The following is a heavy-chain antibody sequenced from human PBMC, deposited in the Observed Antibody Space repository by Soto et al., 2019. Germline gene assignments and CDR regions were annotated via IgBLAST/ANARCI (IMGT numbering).Heavy chain of an antibody. CDR2: ISYDGNTE. Sequence: LRLSCAASGFTFSNFAMHWVRQAPGKGLEWVAVISYDGNTEYLADSVKGRFTISRDNSKNTLYLQMNSLRVEDTAEYYCARAITAGFSCGYDFWGQGSLVTVSS. CDR1: GFTFSNFA. J-gene: IGHJ4*02. V-gene: IGHV3-30-3*01. D-gene: IGHD6-25*01. CDR3: ARAITAGFSCGYDF.